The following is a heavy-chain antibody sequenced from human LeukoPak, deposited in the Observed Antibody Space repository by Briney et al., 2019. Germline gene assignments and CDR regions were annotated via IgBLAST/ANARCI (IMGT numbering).Heavy chain of an antibody. CDR2: IIPIFGTA. CDR3: ARCGGDCSRFDY. D-gene: IGHD2-21*01. Sequence: ASVKVSCKASRGTFSSYAISWVRPAPGQGLEWMGGIIPIFGTANYAQKFQGRVTITADESTSTAYMELSSLRSEDTAVYYCARCGGDCSRFDYWGQGTLVTVSS. V-gene: IGHV1-69*13. CDR1: RGTFSSYA. J-gene: IGHJ4*02.